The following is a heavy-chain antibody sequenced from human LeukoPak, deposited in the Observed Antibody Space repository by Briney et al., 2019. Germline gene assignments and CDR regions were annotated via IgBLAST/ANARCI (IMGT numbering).Heavy chain of an antibody. CDR2: MNPNSGNT. Sequence: GASVKVSCKASGYTFTSYDINWVRQATGQGLERMGWMNPNSGNTGYAQKFQGRVTMTRNTSISTAYMGLSSLRSEDTAVYYCARGRVTNRITIYYWGQGTLVTVSS. D-gene: IGHD3-3*01. CDR3: ARGRVTNRITIYY. J-gene: IGHJ4*02. CDR1: GYTFTSYD. V-gene: IGHV1-8*01.